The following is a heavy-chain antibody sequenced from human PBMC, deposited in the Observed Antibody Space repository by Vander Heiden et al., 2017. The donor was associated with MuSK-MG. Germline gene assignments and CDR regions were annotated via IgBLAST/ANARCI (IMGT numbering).Heavy chain of an antibody. D-gene: IGHD2-15*01. CDR2: IYYSGST. CDR1: GGSISSSSYY. CDR3: ARLYCSGGSCYSGYGMDV. J-gene: IGHJ6*02. V-gene: IGHV4-39*01. Sequence: QLQLQESGPGLVKPSETLSLTCTVSGGSISSSSYYWGWIRQPPGKGLEWIGSIYYSGSTYYNTSLKRRVTISVDTSKNQFSLKLSSVTAADTAVYYCARLYCSGGSCYSGYGMDVWGQGPTVTVSS.